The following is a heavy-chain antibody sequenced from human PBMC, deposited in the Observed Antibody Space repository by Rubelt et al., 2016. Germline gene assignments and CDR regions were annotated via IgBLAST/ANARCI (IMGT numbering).Heavy chain of an antibody. D-gene: IGHD3-9*01. CDR1: GGSISSGNW. CDR3: ARPNVRYPDAFDI. J-gene: IGHJ3*02. CDR2: TRNKAKSSTT. V-gene: IGHV3-72*01. Sequence: VQLQESGPGLVNPSGTLSLTCAVSGGSISSGNWWSWVRQPPGKGLEWVGRTRNKAKSSTTEYSSSVKGRFTISRDDSKNSLYLQMNSLKTEDTAVYYCARPNVRYPDAFDIWGQGTMVTVSS.